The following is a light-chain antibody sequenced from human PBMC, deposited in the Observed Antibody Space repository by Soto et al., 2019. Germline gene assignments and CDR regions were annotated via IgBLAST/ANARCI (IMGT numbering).Light chain of an antibody. J-gene: IGKJ1*01. CDR1: QSISSW. V-gene: IGKV1-5*01. Sequence: IQMTQSPSTLSAAVGDRVTITCRASQSISSWLAWYQQKPGKAPKPLIYDASSLESGVPSRFSGSGSGTEFTLTISSLQPDDFATYYCQQYNSYSPWTFGQGTKVDIK. CDR3: QQYNSYSPWT. CDR2: DAS.